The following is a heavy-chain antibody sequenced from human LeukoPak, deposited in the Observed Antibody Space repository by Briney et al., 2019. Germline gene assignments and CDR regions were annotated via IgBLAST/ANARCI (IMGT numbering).Heavy chain of an antibody. CDR1: GGSISSYY. CDR2: IYYSGST. J-gene: IGHJ3*02. D-gene: IGHD3-10*01. Sequence: SETLSLTCTVSGGSISSYYWSWIWQPPGKGLEWIGYIYYSGSTNYNPSLKSRVTISVDTSKNQFSLKLSSVTAADTAVYYCARGQEYGSGSNPSAFDIWGQGTMVTVSS. CDR3: ARGQEYGSGSNPSAFDI. V-gene: IGHV4-59*01.